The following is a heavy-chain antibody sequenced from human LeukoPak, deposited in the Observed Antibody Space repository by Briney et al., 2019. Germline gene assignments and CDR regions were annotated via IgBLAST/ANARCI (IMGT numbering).Heavy chain of an antibody. CDR1: GGSISSSSYY. CDR2: IYYSGTT. J-gene: IGHJ5*02. CDR3: ARGTYYDILTGYYNEGNWFDP. Sequence: PSETLSLTCTVSGGSISSSSYYWGWIRQPPGKGLEWIGSIYYSGTTHYNPSLKSRVTMSVDTSKNQFSLRLTSVTAADTAVYYCARGTYYDILTGYYNEGNWFDPWGQGTLVTVSS. V-gene: IGHV4-39*01. D-gene: IGHD3-9*01.